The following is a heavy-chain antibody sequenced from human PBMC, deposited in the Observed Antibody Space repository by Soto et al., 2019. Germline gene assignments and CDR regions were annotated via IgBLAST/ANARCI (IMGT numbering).Heavy chain of an antibody. J-gene: IGHJ3*02. D-gene: IGHD5-18*01. CDR2: IYSGGST. V-gene: IGHV3-66*01. CDR3: ARYIYSYGSVGTPDI. CDR1: GFTVSSNY. Sequence: PGGSLRLSCAASGFTVSSNYMSWVRQAPGKGLEWVSVIYSGGSTYYADSVKGRFTISRDNSKNTLYLQMNSLRAEDTAVYYCARYIYSYGSVGTPDIWGQGTMVTVSS.